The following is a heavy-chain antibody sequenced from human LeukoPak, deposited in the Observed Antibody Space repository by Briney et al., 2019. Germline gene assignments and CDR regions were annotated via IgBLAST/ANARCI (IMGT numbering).Heavy chain of an antibody. Sequence: PGGSLRLSCAASGFTFSVYAMSWVRQAPGKGLGWVSAISGSGGSTYYADSVKGRFTISRDNSKNTLFLQMNSLRAEDTAVYYCAKCLDYYDSSGYFYYYYMDVWGKGTTVTVSS. CDR2: ISGSGGST. CDR1: GFTFSVYA. J-gene: IGHJ6*03. D-gene: IGHD3-22*01. V-gene: IGHV3-23*01. CDR3: AKCLDYYDSSGYFYYYYMDV.